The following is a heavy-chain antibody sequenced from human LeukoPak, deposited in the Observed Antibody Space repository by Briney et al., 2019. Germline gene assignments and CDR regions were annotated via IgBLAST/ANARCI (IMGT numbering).Heavy chain of an antibody. CDR3: ARGAHNWNYPNFD. V-gene: IGHV3-21*01. CDR2: ISSSSSYI. CDR1: GFTFSSYS. J-gene: IGHJ4*02. Sequence: PGGSLRLSCAAAGFTFSSYSMNWVRQAPGKGLALVSSISSSSSYIYYAESVKGRFTISRDNAKNSLYLQMNSLRAEDTAVYYCARGAHNWNYPNFDWGQGTLVTVSS. D-gene: IGHD1-7*01.